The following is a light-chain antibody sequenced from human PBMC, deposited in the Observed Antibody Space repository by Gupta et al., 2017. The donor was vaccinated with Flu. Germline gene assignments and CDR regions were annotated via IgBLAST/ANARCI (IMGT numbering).Light chain of an antibody. CDR1: SGDIGAYGY. J-gene: IGLJ1*01. CDR2: EVK. V-gene: IGLV2-8*01. Sequence: QSALAQPPSASGSPGQSVTISCTGSSGDIGAYGYVSWYRQYPGDDLELVIYEVKMRPSGGPDRFSGSKSGTTASLTISGLQDEDEGLYFCSSYAGDPFVFGAGTKVTVL. CDR3: SSYAGDPFV.